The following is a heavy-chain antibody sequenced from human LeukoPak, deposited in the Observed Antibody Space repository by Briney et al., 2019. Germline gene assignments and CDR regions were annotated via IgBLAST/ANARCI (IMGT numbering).Heavy chain of an antibody. CDR1: GDSIIGYY. V-gene: IGHV4-59*01. CDR2: IHYSGST. J-gene: IGHJ4*02. CDR3: ARGERLGPDF. D-gene: IGHD1-1*01. Sequence: SETLSLTCTVSGDSIIGYYWSWIRQPPGEGLEWIGYIHYSGSTNYNPSLQSRVTISVDTSRSHFSLKLSSATAADTAVYYCARGERLGPDFWGQGTLVTVSS.